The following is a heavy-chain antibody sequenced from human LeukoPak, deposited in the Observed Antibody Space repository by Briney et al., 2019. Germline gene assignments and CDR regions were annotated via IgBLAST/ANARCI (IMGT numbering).Heavy chain of an antibody. CDR1: GFTFSTYG. D-gene: IGHD2-2*01. V-gene: IGHV3-7*01. J-gene: IGHJ4*02. CDR2: IKQDGSEK. CDR3: ARLKLLWSNYFDY. Sequence: PGGSLRLSCAASGFTFSTYGTHWVRQAPGKGLEWVANIKQDGSEKYYVDSVKGRFTISRDNAKNSLYLQMNSLRAEDTAVYYCARLKLLWSNYFDYWGQGTLVTVSS.